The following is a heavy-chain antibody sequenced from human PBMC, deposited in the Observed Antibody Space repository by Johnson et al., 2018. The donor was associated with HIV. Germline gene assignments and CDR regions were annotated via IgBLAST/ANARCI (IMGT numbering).Heavy chain of an antibody. CDR2: ISYVGTNE. Sequence: VQLVESGGGLVQPGGSLRLSCAASGFTFSSYDMHWVRQAPGKGLEWVAVISYVGTNEDYADSVKGRFTISRDNSKNTLYLQRNSLTAEDTAVYYCATFYYDHSNYVELASFFPGPTDLWGQGTLVTVSS. D-gene: IGHD3-22*01. J-gene: IGHJ3*01. V-gene: IGHV3-30*03. CDR1: GFTFSSYD. CDR3: ATFYYDHSNYVELASFFPGPTDL.